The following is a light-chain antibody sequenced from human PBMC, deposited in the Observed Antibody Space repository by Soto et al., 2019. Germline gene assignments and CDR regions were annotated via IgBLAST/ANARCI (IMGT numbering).Light chain of an antibody. CDR2: KVS. J-gene: IGKJ4*01. CDR1: QSLLDSEDGYTY. CDR3: MQGTHWPLT. Sequence: VLTQTPLSLPVTPGEPASISCRSSQSLLDSEDGYTYLDWYLQKPGQSPRRLIYKVSNRDSGVPDRFSGSGSGTYFTLKISRVEAEDVGVYYCMQGTHWPLTFGGGTKVDIK. V-gene: IGKV2-30*01.